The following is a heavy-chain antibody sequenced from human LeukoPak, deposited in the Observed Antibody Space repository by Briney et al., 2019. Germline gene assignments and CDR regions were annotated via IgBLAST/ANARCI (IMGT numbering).Heavy chain of an antibody. CDR3: ARHYIHPPHYFDY. J-gene: IGHJ4*02. V-gene: IGHV4-59*08. Sequence: SETLSLTCTVSGGSISSDYWSWIRQPPGKGLEWIGFIYYTGSTHYNPSLKSRVTVSVDTSKNQFSLKLSAVTAADTAVYYCARHYIHPPHYFDYWGQGTLVTVSS. CDR2: IYYTGST. CDR1: GGSISSDY.